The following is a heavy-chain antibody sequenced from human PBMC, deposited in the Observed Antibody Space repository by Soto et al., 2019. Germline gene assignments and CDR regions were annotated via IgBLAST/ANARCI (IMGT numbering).Heavy chain of an antibody. CDR3: AAVKWTWSGYLYFDY. D-gene: IGHD3-3*01. J-gene: IGHJ4*02. CDR2: ISASGGET. CDR1: GFTFSSSA. Sequence: LRLSCASSGFTFSSSAMTWVRQAPGKGLEWVSGISASGGETYYGDSVKGRFTISRDNSKNTLYLQMNSLRAEDTAVYYCAAVKWTWSGYLYFDYWGQGTLVTVSS. V-gene: IGHV3-23*01.